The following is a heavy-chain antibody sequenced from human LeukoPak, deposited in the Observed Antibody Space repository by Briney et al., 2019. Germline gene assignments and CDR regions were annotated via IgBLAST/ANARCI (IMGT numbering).Heavy chain of an antibody. CDR2: ISRSGTTA. D-gene: IGHD3-10*01. CDR3: AKGDSQETGSYYSDY. CDR1: GFTVSSNY. Sequence: GGSLRLSCAASGFTVSSNYMTWVRQAPGEGLQWVSAISRSGTTAYYADSVKGRFTISRNNSNNILYLQMGSLRAEDTAVYYCAKGDSQETGSYYSDYWGQGTLVTVSS. V-gene: IGHV3-23*01. J-gene: IGHJ4*02.